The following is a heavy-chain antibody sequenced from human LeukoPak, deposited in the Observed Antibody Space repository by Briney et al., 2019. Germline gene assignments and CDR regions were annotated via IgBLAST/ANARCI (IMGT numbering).Heavy chain of an antibody. CDR3: ARALGYYGSGTPYFDY. J-gene: IGHJ4*02. D-gene: IGHD3-10*01. CDR2: IFYSGST. CDR1: GGSVSSGGYY. V-gene: IGHV4-31*03. Sequence: SQTLSLTCTVSGGSVSSGGYYWTWIRQHPGTGLEFIGYIFYSGSTYYNPSLKSRVTISLDTSNNQFSLKLSSVTAADTAVYYCARALGYYGSGTPYFDYWGQGTLVTVSS.